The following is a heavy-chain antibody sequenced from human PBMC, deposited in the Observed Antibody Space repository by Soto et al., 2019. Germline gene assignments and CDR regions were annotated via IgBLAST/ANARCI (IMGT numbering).Heavy chain of an antibody. V-gene: IGHV1-69*01. Sequence: QVQLDQSGAEVKQPGSSVKVSCKASGGAFGTFAISWVRQSPGQGLEWMGGIIPIYGTAHYSQTFKVRVTISADATTATGYMGVTSMTSADTAVYFCASKDPPRDLYCTSYTCYDGWFESWGQGTLVTVST. CDR1: GGAFGTFA. CDR2: IIPIYGTA. D-gene: IGHD2-8*01. J-gene: IGHJ5*01. CDR3: ASKDPPRDLYCTSYTCYDGWFES.